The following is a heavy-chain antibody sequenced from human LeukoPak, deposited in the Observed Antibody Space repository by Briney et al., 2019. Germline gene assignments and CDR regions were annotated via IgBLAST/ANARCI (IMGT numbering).Heavy chain of an antibody. CDR2: INHSGST. V-gene: IGHV4-34*01. CDR1: GGSFSGCY. CDR3: AIGRATKGYFQH. J-gene: IGHJ1*01. Sequence: PSETLSLTCAVYGGSFSGCYWSWIRQPPGKGLEWIGEINHSGSTNYNPSLKSRVTISVDTSKNQFSLKLSSVTAADTAVYYCAIGRATKGYFQHWGQGTLVTVSS. D-gene: IGHD1-26*01.